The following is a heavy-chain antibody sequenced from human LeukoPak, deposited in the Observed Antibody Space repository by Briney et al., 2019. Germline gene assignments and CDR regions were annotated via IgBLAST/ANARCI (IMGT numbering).Heavy chain of an antibody. CDR2: IYYSGST. J-gene: IGHJ4*02. CDR3: VVAATSGDY. Sequence: SEILSLTCTVSGGSISSSSYYWGWIRQPPGKGLEWIGSIYYSGSTYYNPSLKSRVTISVDTPKNQFSLKLSSVTAADTAVYYSVVAATSGDYWGQGPLVTVSS. V-gene: IGHV4-39*07. CDR1: GGSISSSSYY. D-gene: IGHD2-15*01.